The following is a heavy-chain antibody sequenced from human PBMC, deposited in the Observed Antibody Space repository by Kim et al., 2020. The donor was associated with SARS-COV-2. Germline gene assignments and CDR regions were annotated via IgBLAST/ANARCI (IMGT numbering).Heavy chain of an antibody. V-gene: IGHV1-69*13. CDR3: ARESVAVAGIMGY. D-gene: IGHD6-19*01. CDR1: GGTFSSYA. Sequence: SVKVSCKASGGTFSSYAISWVRQAPGQGLEWMGGIIPIFGTANYAQKFQGRVTITADESTSTAYMELSSLRSEDTAVYYCARESVAVAGIMGYWGQGTLVTVSS. CDR2: IIPIFGTA. J-gene: IGHJ4*02.